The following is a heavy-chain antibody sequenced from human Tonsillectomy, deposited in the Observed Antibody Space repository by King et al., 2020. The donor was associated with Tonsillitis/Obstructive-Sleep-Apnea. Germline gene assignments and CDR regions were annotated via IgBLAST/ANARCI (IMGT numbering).Heavy chain of an antibody. D-gene: IGHD3-16*01. Sequence: VQLVESGGGLVQPGGSLKLSCAASGFTFSGSTMHWVRQAPGKGLAWVGRIRTKANNYATPNESSVKGRFTISRDDSKNTAYLQMNSLKTEDTAVYYCTPAVPAEGGCWGQGALVTVSS. J-gene: IGHJ4*02. V-gene: IGHV3-73*01. CDR1: GFTFSGST. CDR2: IRTKANNYAT. CDR3: TPAVPAEGGC.